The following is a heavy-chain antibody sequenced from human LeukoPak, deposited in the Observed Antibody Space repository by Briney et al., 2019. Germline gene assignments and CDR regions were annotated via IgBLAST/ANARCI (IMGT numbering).Heavy chain of an antibody. Sequence: GGSLRLSCAASGFTVSSYGMHWVRQAPGKGLEWVAVIWYDGSNKYYADSVKGRFTISRHNSQNTLYLQMNSLRAEDTAVYYCAKGGTWIQLWLLDAWGQGTLVTVSS. CDR1: GFTVSSYG. V-gene: IGHV3-33*06. CDR3: AKGGTWIQLWLLDA. CDR2: IWYDGSNK. J-gene: IGHJ5*02. D-gene: IGHD5-18*01.